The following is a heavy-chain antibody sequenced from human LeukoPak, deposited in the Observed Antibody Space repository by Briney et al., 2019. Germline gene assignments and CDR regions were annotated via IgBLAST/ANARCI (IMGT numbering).Heavy chain of an antibody. V-gene: IGHV4-39*07. J-gene: IGHJ6*03. D-gene: IGHD3-10*01. Sequence: AETLSLTCTVSGGSISSSSYCWGWIRQPPGKGLQWIGSIYESGSTYYNRSLKSRVTISVDTSKNQFSLKLSSVTAADTAVYYCARGFYGSGSYSPPYYYMDVWGKGTTVTISS. CDR3: ARGFYGSGSYSPPYYYMDV. CDR2: IYESGST. CDR1: GGSISSSSYC.